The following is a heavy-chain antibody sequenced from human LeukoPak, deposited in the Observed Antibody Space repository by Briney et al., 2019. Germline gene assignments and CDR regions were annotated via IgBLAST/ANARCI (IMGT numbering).Heavy chain of an antibody. D-gene: IGHD3-22*01. CDR2: ISGSGGST. Sequence: GGSLRLSCAASGFTFSSYAMSWVRQAPGKGVEWVSAISGSGGSTYYADSVKGRFTISRDNSKNTLYLQMNSLRAEDTAVYYCAKDHYYDSSGFVVYWGQGTLVTVSS. J-gene: IGHJ4*02. CDR3: AKDHYYDSSGFVVY. CDR1: GFTFSSYA. V-gene: IGHV3-23*01.